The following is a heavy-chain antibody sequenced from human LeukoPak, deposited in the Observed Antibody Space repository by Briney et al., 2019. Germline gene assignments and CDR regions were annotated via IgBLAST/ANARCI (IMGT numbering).Heavy chain of an antibody. CDR1: GGSISSISSNNYH. CDR3: AREMGVVTAHGIDV. Sequence: SETLSLTCIVSGGSISSISSNNYHWGWIRQPPGKGLEWIGGIYYSGSTYYNPSLKSRVTISVDTSKNQFSLKLSSVTAADTALYYCAREMGVVTAHGIDVWGQGTTVTVSS. J-gene: IGHJ6*02. CDR2: IYYSGST. V-gene: IGHV4-39*02. D-gene: IGHD4-23*01.